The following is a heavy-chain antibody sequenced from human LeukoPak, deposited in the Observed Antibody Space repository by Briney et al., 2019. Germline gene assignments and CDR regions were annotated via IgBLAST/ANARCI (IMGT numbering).Heavy chain of an antibody. CDR3: ARRGITISGVLVYHYSGLDV. D-gene: IGHD3-3*01. CDR1: GFTFSSHW. V-gene: IGHV3-7*02. CDR2: IKDDGSEK. J-gene: IGHJ6*02. Sequence: GGSLRLSCAGSGFTFSSHWMNWVRQAPGKGLEWVASIKDDGSEKHFLDSVNGRFAISRDNAKNSLYLQMSSLRAEDTAVYYCARRGITISGVLVYHYSGLDVWGQGTAVTVSS.